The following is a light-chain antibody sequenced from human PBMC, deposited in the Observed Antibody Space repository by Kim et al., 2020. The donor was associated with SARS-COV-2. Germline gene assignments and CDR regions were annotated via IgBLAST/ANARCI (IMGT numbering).Light chain of an antibody. Sequence: ATINCTSSPSVLYSANNKIYLTWYQQKPGQPPKLLIYWASTRESGVPDRFSGSGSGTDFTLTISSLQAEDVAVYYCQQYYNTPLTFGGGTKVDIK. J-gene: IGKJ4*01. CDR2: WAS. CDR1: PSVLYSANNKIY. V-gene: IGKV4-1*01. CDR3: QQYYNTPLT.